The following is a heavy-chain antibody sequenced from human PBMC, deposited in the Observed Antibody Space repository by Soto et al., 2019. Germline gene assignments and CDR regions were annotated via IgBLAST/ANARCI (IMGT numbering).Heavy chain of an antibody. J-gene: IGHJ6*04. CDR2: IYHSGST. CDR3: ARAWPSVDSYGSGVMDV. Sequence: QVQLQESGPGLVKPSGTLSVPCAVSGGSISSSNWWNWVRQPPGKGLEWIGEIYHSGSTNYNPSLSSRVTIALAKPKNQSSLRVKSVTAADTAEYYCARAWPSVDSYGSGVMDVWGKETTVTVSS. D-gene: IGHD5-18*01. V-gene: IGHV4-4*02. CDR1: GGSISSSNW.